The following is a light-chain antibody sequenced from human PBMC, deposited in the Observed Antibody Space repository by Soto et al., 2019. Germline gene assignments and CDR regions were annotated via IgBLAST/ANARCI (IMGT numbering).Light chain of an antibody. CDR3: QQYNHSPT. J-gene: IGKJ1*01. V-gene: IGKV3D-15*01. CDR1: QSVSSN. Sequence: DIVMTQSPATLSVSPGAGATLYCRASQSVSSNLAWYQLRPRQAPRLLFYAASTRATGIPARFSGSGSGTEFTPTISSLQSEDFAVYYCQQYNHSPTFGQGTKVDIK. CDR2: AAS.